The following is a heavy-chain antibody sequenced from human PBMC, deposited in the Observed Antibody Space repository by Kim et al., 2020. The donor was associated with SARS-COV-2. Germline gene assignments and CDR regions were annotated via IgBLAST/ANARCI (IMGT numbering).Heavy chain of an antibody. CDR2: INHSGST. D-gene: IGHD3-10*01. Sequence: SETLSLTCAVYGGSFSGYYWSWIRQPPGKGLEWIGEINHSGSTNYNPSLKSRVTISVDTSKNQFSLKLSSVTAADRAVYYCARWSRITMVRGAYLEYWGQGTRGTVSS. V-gene: IGHV4-34*01. J-gene: IGHJ4*02. CDR3: ARWSRITMVRGAYLEY. CDR1: GGSFSGYY.